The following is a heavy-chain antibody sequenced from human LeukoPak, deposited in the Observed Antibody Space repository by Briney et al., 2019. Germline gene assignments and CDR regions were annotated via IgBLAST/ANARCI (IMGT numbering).Heavy chain of an antibody. Sequence: PGGSLKLSCAASGFTFSGSDMHWVRQASGKGLKWVGLIRSKPHSYTTVYAASVQGRFTISRDDSKNTAYLQMNSLKAEDTAVYYCTRQDCSGGSCSYVDYWGQGTLVTVSS. V-gene: IGHV3-73*01. J-gene: IGHJ4*02. CDR2: IRSKPHSYTT. CDR1: GFTFSGSD. CDR3: TRQDCSGGSCSYVDY. D-gene: IGHD2-15*01.